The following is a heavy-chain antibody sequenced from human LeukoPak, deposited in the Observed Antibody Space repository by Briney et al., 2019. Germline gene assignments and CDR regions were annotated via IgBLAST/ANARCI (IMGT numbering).Heavy chain of an antibody. CDR2: ISYDGSNK. Sequence: PGGSLRLSCAASGFTFSSYGMHWVRQAPGKGLEWVAVISYDGSNKYYADSVKGRFTTSRDNSKNTLYLQMNSLRAEDTAVYYCAKAPSGYEPYFDYWGQGTLVTVSS. CDR1: GFTFSSYG. D-gene: IGHD5-12*01. CDR3: AKAPSGYEPYFDY. V-gene: IGHV3-30*18. J-gene: IGHJ4*02.